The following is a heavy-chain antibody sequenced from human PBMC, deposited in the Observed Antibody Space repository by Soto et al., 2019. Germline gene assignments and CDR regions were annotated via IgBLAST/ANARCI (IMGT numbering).Heavy chain of an antibody. CDR3: GREPGIAAAGTDAFDI. CDR1: GYTFTSYY. Sequence: ASVKVSCKASGYTFTSYYMHWVRQAPGQGLEWMGIINPSGGSTSYAQKFQGRVTMTRDTSTSTVYMELSSLRSEDTAVYYCGREPGIAAAGTDAFDIWGQGTMVTVSS. J-gene: IGHJ3*02. V-gene: IGHV1-46*01. CDR2: INPSGGST. D-gene: IGHD6-13*01.